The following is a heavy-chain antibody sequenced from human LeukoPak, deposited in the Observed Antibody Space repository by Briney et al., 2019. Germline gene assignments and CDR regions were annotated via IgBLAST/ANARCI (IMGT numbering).Heavy chain of an antibody. J-gene: IGHJ5*02. CDR3: ARDIVVVLGAPISWFDP. CDR1: GGSISSGDHY. Sequence: SQTLSLTCTVSGGSISSGDHYWSWIRQPPGKGLEWIGYIYYSGSTYYNPSLKSRVTISVDTSKNQFSLKLSSVTAADTAVYYCARDIVVVLGAPISWFDPWGQGTLVTVSS. D-gene: IGHD3-10*01. CDR2: IYYSGST. V-gene: IGHV4-30-4*01.